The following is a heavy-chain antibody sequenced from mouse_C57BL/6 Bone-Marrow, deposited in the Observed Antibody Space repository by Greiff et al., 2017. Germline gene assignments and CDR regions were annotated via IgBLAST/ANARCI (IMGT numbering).Heavy chain of an antibody. CDR2: IYPGGGYT. CDR1: GYTFTNYW. D-gene: IGHD1-1*01. Sequence: QVQLKESGAELVRPGTSVKMSCKASGYTFTNYWIGWAKQRPGHGLEWIGDIYPGGGYTNYNEKFKGKATLTADKSSSTAYMQFSSLTSEDAAIYYWARLWYYGSPHYVDYWGQGTTLTVSS. J-gene: IGHJ2*01. V-gene: IGHV1-63*01. CDR3: ARLWYYGSPHYVDY.